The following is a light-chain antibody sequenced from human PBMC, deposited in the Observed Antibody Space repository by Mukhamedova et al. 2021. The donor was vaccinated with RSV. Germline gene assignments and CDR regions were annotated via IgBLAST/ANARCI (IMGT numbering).Light chain of an antibody. CDR2: GAS. Sequence: WYQRRVHGKAPKRLIYGASSLQSGVPSRFSGRGSGTEVTLTSTRLQPEDFATYYCLQYSSFPPRTFGQGTRVEVK. CDR3: LQYSSFPPRT. J-gene: IGKJ1*01. V-gene: IGKV1-17*01.